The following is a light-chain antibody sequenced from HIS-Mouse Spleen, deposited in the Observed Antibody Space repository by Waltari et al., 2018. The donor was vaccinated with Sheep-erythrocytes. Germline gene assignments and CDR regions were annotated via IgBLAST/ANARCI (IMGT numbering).Light chain of an antibody. V-gene: IGLV2-11*01. CDR1: SRYVGGYNY. CDR2: DVS. CDR3: CLYAGSYNHV. Sequence: QSALTQPRSVSGSPGQSVTISCTGTSRYVGGYNYVSWYQQHPGKAPKLMIYDVSKRPSGVPDRFSGSKSGNTASLTISGLQAEDEADYYCCLYAGSYNHVFATGTKVTVL. J-gene: IGLJ1*01.